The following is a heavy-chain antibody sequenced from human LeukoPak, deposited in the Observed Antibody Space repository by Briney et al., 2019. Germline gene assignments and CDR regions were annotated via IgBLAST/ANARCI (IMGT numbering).Heavy chain of an antibody. V-gene: IGHV1-46*01. D-gene: IGHD3-22*01. CDR1: GYTFTSYY. CDR3: AREWGSGYYTDY. Sequence: GASVKVSCKASGYTFTSYYMHRVRQAPGQGLEWMGIINPSGGSTSYAQKFQGGVTMTRDMSTNTVYMELSSLRSEDTAVYYCAREWGSGYYTDYWGQGTLVTVSS. CDR2: INPSGGST. J-gene: IGHJ4*02.